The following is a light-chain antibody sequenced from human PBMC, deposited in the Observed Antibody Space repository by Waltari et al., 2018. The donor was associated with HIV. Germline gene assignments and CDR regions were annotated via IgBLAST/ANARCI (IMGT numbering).Light chain of an antibody. V-gene: IGKV4-1*01. CDR1: QSVLYSSNNKNY. Sequence: DIVMTQSPDSLAVSLGERATINCKSSQSVLYSSNNKNYLAWYQQKLGQPPKLLIHWASTRVSGVPDRFSGSGSGTDFTLTISSLQAEDVAVYYCQQYYSTPQTFGQGTKVEIK. CDR2: WAS. CDR3: QQYYSTPQT. J-gene: IGKJ1*01.